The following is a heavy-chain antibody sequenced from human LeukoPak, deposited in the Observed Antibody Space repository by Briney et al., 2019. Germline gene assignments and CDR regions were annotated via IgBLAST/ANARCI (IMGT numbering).Heavy chain of an antibody. Sequence: GGSLRLSCAASGITFSSYWMHWVRQAPGKGLVWVSRINSDGSSTSYADSVRGRFTISRDNAKNTLYLQMNSLRAEDTAVYFCAKGGSRHADYWGQGTLVTVSS. CDR3: AKGGSRHADY. D-gene: IGHD6-13*01. CDR1: GITFSSYW. J-gene: IGHJ4*02. CDR2: INSDGSST. V-gene: IGHV3-74*01.